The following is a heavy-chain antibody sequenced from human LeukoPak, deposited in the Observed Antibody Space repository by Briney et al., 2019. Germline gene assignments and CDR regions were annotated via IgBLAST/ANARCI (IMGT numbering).Heavy chain of an antibody. Sequence: SESLSLTCAVSGYSIGSGYYWGWIRQPPGKGLEWIGSIYHSGSTYYNPSLKSRVTISVDTSKNQFSLKLSSVTAADTAVYYCARHDYYDNSGYYYGGDFDYWGQGTLVTVSS. J-gene: IGHJ4*02. V-gene: IGHV4-38-2*01. CDR1: GYSIGSGYY. CDR3: ARHDYYDNSGYYYGGDFDY. D-gene: IGHD3-22*01. CDR2: IYHSGST.